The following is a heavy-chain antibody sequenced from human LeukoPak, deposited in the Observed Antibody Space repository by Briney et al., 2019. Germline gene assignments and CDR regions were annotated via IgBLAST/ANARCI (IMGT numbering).Heavy chain of an antibody. V-gene: IGHV3-21*01. Sequence: GGSLRLSCAASGFTFSRYTMNWVRQAPGKGLEWVSSISGSSTYIYYADSVKGRFTISRDNAKNSLYLQMNSLRAEDTAVYYCARVWSGNFDYWGQGTLVTVSS. J-gene: IGHJ4*02. D-gene: IGHD3-3*01. CDR1: GFTFSRYT. CDR2: ISGSSTYI. CDR3: ARVWSGNFDY.